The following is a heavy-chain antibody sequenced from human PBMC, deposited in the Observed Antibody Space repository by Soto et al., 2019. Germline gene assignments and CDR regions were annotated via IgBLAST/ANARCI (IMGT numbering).Heavy chain of an antibody. J-gene: IGHJ5*02. D-gene: IGHD2-21*01. Sequence: QVDLVQSGDEVKKPGASVKVSCQASKDTFTHYDINWMRQATGQGREWMGWMNPNTSNIDYAHKFQGRVTMTRDTSTRTVYMQLSSLRSDDTAVYYCVRRVASGHRSWFDPWGQGTLVTVSS. CDR3: VRRVASGHRSWFDP. CDR2: MNPNTSNI. CDR1: KDTFTHYD. V-gene: IGHV1-8*01.